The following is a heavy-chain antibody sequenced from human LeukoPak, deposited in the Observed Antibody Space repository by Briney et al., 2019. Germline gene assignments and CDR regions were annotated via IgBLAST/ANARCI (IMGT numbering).Heavy chain of an antibody. CDR1: GYSFTSYW. J-gene: IGHJ3*02. Sequence: GESLKISCKGSGYSFTSYWIGWVRQMPGKGLEWMGIIYPGDSDTRYSPSFQGQATISADKSISTAYLQWSSLKASDTAMYYCARHDDGGSYVNAFDIWGQGTMVTVSS. CDR2: IYPGDSDT. V-gene: IGHV5-51*01. CDR3: ARHDDGGSYVNAFDI. D-gene: IGHD1-26*01.